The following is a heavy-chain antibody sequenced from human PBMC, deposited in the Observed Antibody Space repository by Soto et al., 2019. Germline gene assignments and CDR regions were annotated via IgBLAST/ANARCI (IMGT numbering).Heavy chain of an antibody. CDR3: AREPHKVECRGGSCFESAKFNWFDP. CDR2: INQDGSKK. CDR1: GFAFSSYW. J-gene: IGHJ5*02. V-gene: IGHV3-7*01. Sequence: PGGSLRLSCVGSGFAFSSYWMSWVRQAPGKGLQWVANINQDGSKKDHVDSVKGRFTISRDNAENSLYLQMNSLTVEDTAVYYCAREPHKVECRGGSCFESAKFNWFDPWGQGSLVTVSS. D-gene: IGHD2-15*01.